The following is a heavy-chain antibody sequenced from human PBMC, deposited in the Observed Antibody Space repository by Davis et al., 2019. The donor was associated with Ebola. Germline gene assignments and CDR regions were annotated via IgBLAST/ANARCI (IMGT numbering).Heavy chain of an antibody. CDR2: INPNSGGT. D-gene: IGHD3-22*01. V-gene: IGHV1-2*04. J-gene: IGHJ6*02. CDR1: GYTFTGYY. Sequence: ASVKVSCKASGYTFTGYYMHWVRQAPGQGLEWMGWINPNSGGTNYAQKFQGWVTMTRNTSISTAYMELSRLRSDDTAVYYCARDTASRDYYDSSGLHYGMDVWGQGTTVTVSS. CDR3: ARDTASRDYYDSSGLHYGMDV.